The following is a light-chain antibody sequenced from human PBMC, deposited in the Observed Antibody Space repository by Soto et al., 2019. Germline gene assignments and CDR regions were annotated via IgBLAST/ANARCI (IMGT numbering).Light chain of an antibody. V-gene: IGLV2-11*01. CDR1: TSDVGGYDY. CDR2: DVS. J-gene: IGLJ1*01. Sequence: QSALTQPRSVSGSPGQSVAISCTGTTSDVGGYDYVSWHQQHPGKAPELIIFDVSKRPSGVPDRFSGSKSGNTASLTITGLTAEDEADYFCCSYAGDFYVFGSGTKLTVL. CDR3: CSYAGDFYV.